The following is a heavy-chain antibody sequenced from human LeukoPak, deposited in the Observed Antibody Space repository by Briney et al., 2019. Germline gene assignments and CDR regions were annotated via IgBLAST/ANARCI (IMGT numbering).Heavy chain of an antibody. CDR3: ASRDGYNGSFDY. D-gene: IGHD5-24*01. CDR1: GGSISSYY. Sequence: SETLSLTCTVSGGSISSYYWSWIRQPPGKGLEWIGYIYYSGSTNYNSSLKSRVTISVDTSKNQFSLKLSSVTAADTAVYYCASRDGYNGSFDYWGQGTLVTVSS. V-gene: IGHV4-59*01. CDR2: IYYSGST. J-gene: IGHJ4*02.